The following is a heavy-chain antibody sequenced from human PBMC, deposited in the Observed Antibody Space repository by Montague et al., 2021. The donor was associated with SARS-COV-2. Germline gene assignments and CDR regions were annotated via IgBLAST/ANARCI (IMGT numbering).Heavy chain of an antibody. J-gene: IGHJ3*02. D-gene: IGHD3-10*01. Sequence: CAISGDRVSDHSLSSNWIRHYPPPGLERVCRPYYGYRRFDHYEVSLQGRTSIKADTANNQFSLQLDSVTPEDSAVYYCGRGDGLGPYSGYAFDIWGQGTLVTVSS. V-gene: IGHV6-1*01. CDR2: PYYGYRRFD. CDR1: GDRVSDHSLS. CDR3: GRGDGLGPYSGYAFDI.